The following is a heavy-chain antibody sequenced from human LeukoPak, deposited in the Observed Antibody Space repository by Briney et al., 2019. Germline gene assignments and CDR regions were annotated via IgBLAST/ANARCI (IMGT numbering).Heavy chain of an antibody. CDR3: AKAGSELTLWFGELLYTYYFDY. J-gene: IGHJ4*02. D-gene: IGHD3-10*01. CDR1: GFTFSSYG. CDR2: ISGSGGST. V-gene: IGHV3-23*01. Sequence: PGRSLRLSCAASGFTFSSYGMSWVRQAPGKGLEWVSAISGSGGSTYYADSVKGRFTISRDNSKNTLYLQMNSLRAEDTAVYYCAKAGSELTLWFGELLYTYYFDYWGQGTLVTVSS.